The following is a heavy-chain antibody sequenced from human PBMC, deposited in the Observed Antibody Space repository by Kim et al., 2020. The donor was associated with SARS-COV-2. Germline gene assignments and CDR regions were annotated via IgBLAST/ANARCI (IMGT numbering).Heavy chain of an antibody. D-gene: IGHD6-19*01. CDR3: AREQWLDEYYFDY. V-gene: IGHV4-39*02. Sequence: SETLSLTCTVSGGSISSSSYYWGWIRQPPGKGLEWIGSIYYSGSTYYNPSLKSRVTISVDTSKNQFSLKLSSVTAADTAVYYCAREQWLDEYYFDYWGQGTLVTVSS. CDR1: GGSISSSSYY. J-gene: IGHJ4*02. CDR2: IYYSGST.